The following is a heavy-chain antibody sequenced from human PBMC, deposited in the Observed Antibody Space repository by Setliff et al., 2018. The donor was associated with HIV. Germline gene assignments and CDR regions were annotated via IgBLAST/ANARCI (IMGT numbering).Heavy chain of an antibody. CDR3: ARHLYYYDNNGYLQPYYYMDV. CDR1: GFTFSNYA. D-gene: IGHD3-22*01. CDR2: IIPIFGTP. J-gene: IGHJ6*03. Sequence: GGSLRLSCAASGFTFSNYAISWVRQAPGQGLEWMGQIIPIFGTPIYAQNFQGRVTITADDSTNTAYMDLSSLRSEDTAAYYCARHLYYYDNNGYLQPYYYMDVWGKGTTVTVSS. V-gene: IGHV1-69*01.